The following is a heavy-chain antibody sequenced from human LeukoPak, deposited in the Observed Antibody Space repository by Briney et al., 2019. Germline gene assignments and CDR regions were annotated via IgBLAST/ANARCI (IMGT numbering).Heavy chain of an antibody. CDR2: INPNNGGT. J-gene: IGHJ4*02. CDR3: ARVDNTFGGLIGNAVDY. CDR1: GYTFTGYY. D-gene: IGHD3-16*02. V-gene: IGHV1-2*02. Sequence: ASVKVSCKASGYTFTGYYMQWVRQAPGQGLEWMGWINPNNGGTNYAQKFQGRVTMTRDTSISTAYMELSRLRSDDTAVYHCARVDNTFGGLIGNAVDYWGQGTLVSVSS.